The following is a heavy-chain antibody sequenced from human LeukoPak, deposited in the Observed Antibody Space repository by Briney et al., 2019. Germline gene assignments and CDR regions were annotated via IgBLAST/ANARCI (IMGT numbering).Heavy chain of an antibody. Sequence: ASVRVSCKASGYTFTSHHINWVRQAAGQGLEWMGWMNPNSGNTAYAQKFQGRVTMTWDTSINTAYMELGSLRSEDTAVYYCASGVGATLDYFDYWGQGTLVTVSS. CDR1: GYTFTSHH. V-gene: IGHV1-8*02. CDR3: ASGVGATLDYFDY. J-gene: IGHJ4*02. CDR2: MNPNSGNT. D-gene: IGHD1-26*01.